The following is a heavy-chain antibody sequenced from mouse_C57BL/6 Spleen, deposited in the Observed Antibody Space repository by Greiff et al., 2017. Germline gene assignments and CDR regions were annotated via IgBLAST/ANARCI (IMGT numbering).Heavy chain of an antibody. J-gene: IGHJ3*01. Sequence: VQLQQSGAELVMPGASVKLSCKASGYTFTSYWMHWVKQRPGQGLEWIGEIDPSDSYTNYNQKFKGKSTLTVDKSSSTAYMQLSSLTSEDSAGYYCARYGYGSSSWFAYWGQGTLVTVSA. CDR3: ARYGYGSSSWFAY. CDR2: IDPSDSYT. CDR1: GYTFTSYW. V-gene: IGHV1-69*01. D-gene: IGHD1-1*01.